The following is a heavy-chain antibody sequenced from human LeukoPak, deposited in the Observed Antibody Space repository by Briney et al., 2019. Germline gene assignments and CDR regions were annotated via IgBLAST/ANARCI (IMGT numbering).Heavy chain of an antibody. Sequence: PGGSLRLSCAASGFSFKDYYFSWIRQAPGKGQEWVSFINVNGAAMYYADSVKGRFTISRDNAKNSIYLEMNSLRAEDTAVYYCARGPRILAAGSYYFDYWGQGSLVTVSS. J-gene: IGHJ4*02. CDR2: INVNGAAM. CDR1: GFSFKDYY. CDR3: ARGPRILAAGSYYFDY. D-gene: IGHD6-13*01. V-gene: IGHV3-11*01.